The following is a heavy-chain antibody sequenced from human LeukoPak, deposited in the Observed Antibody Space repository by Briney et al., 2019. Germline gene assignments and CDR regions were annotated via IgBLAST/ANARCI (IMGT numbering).Heavy chain of an antibody. CDR1: GFIFDDYA. J-gene: IGHJ4*02. CDR3: AKDIVGYYGSGSLDY. D-gene: IGHD3-10*01. V-gene: IGHV3-9*01. CDR2: ISWNSGSI. Sequence: GRSLRLSCAASGFIFDDYAMHWVRQAPGKGLEWVSGISWNSGSIGYADSVKGRFTISRDNAKNSLYLQMNSLRAEDTALYYCAKDIVGYYGSGSLDYWGQGTLVTVSS.